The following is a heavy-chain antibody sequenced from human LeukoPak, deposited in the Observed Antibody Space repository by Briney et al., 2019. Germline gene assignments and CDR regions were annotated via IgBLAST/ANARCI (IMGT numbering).Heavy chain of an antibody. CDR3: ARVSWGDYVWGSYRSHDAFDI. CDR2: INHSGST. D-gene: IGHD3-16*02. V-gene: IGHV4-34*01. J-gene: IGHJ3*02. Sequence: SETPSLTCAVYGGSFSGYYWSWIRQPPGKGLEWIGEINHSGSTNYNPSLKSRVTISVDTSKNQFSLKLSSVTAADTAVYYCARVSWGDYVWGSYRSHDAFDIWGQGTMVTVSS. CDR1: GGSFSGYY.